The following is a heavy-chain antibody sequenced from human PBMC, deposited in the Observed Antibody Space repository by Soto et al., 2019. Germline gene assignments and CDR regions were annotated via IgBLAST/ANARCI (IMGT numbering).Heavy chain of an antibody. CDR1: GGSITNYY. J-gene: IGHJ4*02. D-gene: IGHD2-21*02. Sequence: QVQLQESGPGLVKPSEALSLTCTVSGGSITNYYWAWIRQPAGKGLEWIGRIYTSGSTNYNPSFKSRVTMSVDTSKNQFSLKLSSETAADTAIYYCARDETVLGFDYWGQGTLVTVSA. V-gene: IGHV4-4*07. CDR2: IYTSGST. CDR3: ARDETVLGFDY.